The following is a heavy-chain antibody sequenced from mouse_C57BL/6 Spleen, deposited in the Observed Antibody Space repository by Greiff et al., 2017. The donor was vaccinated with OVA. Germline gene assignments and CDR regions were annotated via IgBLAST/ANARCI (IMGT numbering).Heavy chain of an antibody. CDR2: ISYSGST. CDR3: ARSKGYDWYFDV. V-gene: IGHV3-8*01. J-gene: IGHJ1*03. CDR1: GYSITSDY. Sequence: VHVKQSGPGLAKPSQTLSLTCSVTGYSITSDYWNWIRKFPGNKLEYMGYISYSGSTYYNPSLKSRISITRDTSKNQYYLQLNSVTTEDTATYYCARSKGYDWYFDVWGTGTTVTVSS. D-gene: IGHD2-2*01.